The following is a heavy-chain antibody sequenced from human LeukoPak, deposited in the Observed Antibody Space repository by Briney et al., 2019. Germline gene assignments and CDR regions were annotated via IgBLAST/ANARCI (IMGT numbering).Heavy chain of an antibody. CDR3: AREWARGYYYDSSGSKGWFDP. CDR1: GGSFSGYY. J-gene: IGHJ5*02. V-gene: IGHV4-34*01. D-gene: IGHD3-22*01. Sequence: SETLSLTCAVYGGSFSGYYWSWIRQPPGKGLEWIGEINHSGSTNYNPSLKSRVTISVDTSKNQFSLKLSSVTAADTAVYYCAREWARGYYYDSSGSKGWFDPWGQGTLVTVSS. CDR2: INHSGST.